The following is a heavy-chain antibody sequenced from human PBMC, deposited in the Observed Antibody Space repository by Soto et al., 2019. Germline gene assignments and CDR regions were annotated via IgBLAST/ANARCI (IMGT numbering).Heavy chain of an antibody. J-gene: IGHJ4*01. V-gene: IGHV3-23*01. CDR3: AKKLELPHYYFDY. D-gene: IGHD1-7*01. Sequence: GGSLRLSCAASGFTFSTYAMSWVRQAPGKGLEWVSAIGGRGGSTYYADSVKGRFTISRDNSKNTLYLRVNNLRAEDTAVYYCAKKLELPHYYFDYWGHGTLVTVSS. CDR1: GFTFSTYA. CDR2: IGGRGGST.